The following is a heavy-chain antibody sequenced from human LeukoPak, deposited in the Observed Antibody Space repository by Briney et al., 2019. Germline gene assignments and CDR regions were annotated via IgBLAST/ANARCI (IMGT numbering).Heavy chain of an antibody. V-gene: IGHV3-74*01. Sequence: GGSLRLSCAASAFTFNTYWMHWVRQVPGRGLEWVSRINGDESSTNYADSVKGRFTISRDNAKNTLYLQMNSLRDEETAVYYCVRSGYSSNSLGIDYWGQGTLVTVSS. CDR3: VRSGYSSNSLGIDY. D-gene: IGHD5-12*01. CDR2: INGDESST. J-gene: IGHJ4*02. CDR1: AFTFNTYW.